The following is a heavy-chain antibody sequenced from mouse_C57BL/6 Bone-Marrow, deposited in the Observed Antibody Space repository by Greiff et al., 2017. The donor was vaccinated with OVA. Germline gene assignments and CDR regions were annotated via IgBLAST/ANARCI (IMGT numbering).Heavy chain of an antibody. CDR3: AVSYGCNYGCWYFDV. Sequence: VQLQQSGAELVKPGASVKLSCTASGFNIKDYYMHWVKQRTEQGLEWIGRIDPEDGETKYAPKFQGKATITADTSSNTAYLQLSSLTSEHTAVLYCAVSYGCNYGCWYFDVWGTGTTVTVSS. J-gene: IGHJ1*03. CDR1: GFNIKDYY. V-gene: IGHV14-2*01. D-gene: IGHD1-1*01. CDR2: IDPEDGET.